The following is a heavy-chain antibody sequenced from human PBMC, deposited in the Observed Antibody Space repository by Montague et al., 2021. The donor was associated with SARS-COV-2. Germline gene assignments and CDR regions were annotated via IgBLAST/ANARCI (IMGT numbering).Heavy chain of an antibody. Sequence: CAISGDSVSRNGVAWTWIRQSPSRGLEYLERTYYTSRWHNDQAPSLKGRLTVNPDTSKNQFSLHLNSVTPENTAVYYCARDGDGWEVPFDFWSQGTLVTVSS. CDR1: GDSVSRNGVA. CDR3: ARDGDGWEVPFDF. V-gene: IGHV6-1*01. D-gene: IGHD1-26*01. CDR2: TYYTSRWHN. J-gene: IGHJ4*01.